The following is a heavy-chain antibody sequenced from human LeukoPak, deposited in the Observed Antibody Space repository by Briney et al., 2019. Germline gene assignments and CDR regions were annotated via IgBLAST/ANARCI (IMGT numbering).Heavy chain of an antibody. D-gene: IGHD3-10*01. Sequence: GGSLRLSCAASGFTFSSYGMHWVRQAPGKGLEWVAVISYDGSNKYYADSVKGRFTISRDNSKNTLYLQMNSLRAEDTAVYYCAKDLRGEYFQHWGQGTLVTVSS. CDR3: AKDLRGEYFQH. V-gene: IGHV3-30*18. CDR1: GFTFSSYG. CDR2: ISYDGSNK. J-gene: IGHJ1*01.